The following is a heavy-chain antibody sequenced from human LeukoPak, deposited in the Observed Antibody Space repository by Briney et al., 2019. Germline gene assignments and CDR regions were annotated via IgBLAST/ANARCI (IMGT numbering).Heavy chain of an antibody. CDR1: GFTFSSYG. V-gene: IGHV3-33*01. J-gene: IGHJ4*02. CDR2: IWYDGSNK. D-gene: IGHD1-26*01. CDR3: ARIAEWELLGGNDY. Sequence: GGSLRLSCAASGFTFSSYGMHWVRQAPGKGLEWAAVIWYDGSNKYYADSVKGRFTISRDNSKNTLYLQMNSLRAEDTAVYYCARIAEWELLGGNDYWGQGTLVTVSS.